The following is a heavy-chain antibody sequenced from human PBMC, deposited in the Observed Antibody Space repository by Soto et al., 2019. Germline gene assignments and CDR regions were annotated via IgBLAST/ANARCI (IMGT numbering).Heavy chain of an antibody. V-gene: IGHV4-30-4*01. D-gene: IGHD3-3*01. CDR2: IYYSGST. Sequence: SETLSLTCTVSGGSISSGDYYWSWIRQPPGKGLEWIGYIYYSGSTYYNPSLKSRVTLSVDTSKNQFSLKLSSVTAADTAVYYCARGYDFWSGYLRYYGMDVWGQGTTVTVSS. CDR1: GGSISSGDYY. CDR3: ARGYDFWSGYLRYYGMDV. J-gene: IGHJ6*02.